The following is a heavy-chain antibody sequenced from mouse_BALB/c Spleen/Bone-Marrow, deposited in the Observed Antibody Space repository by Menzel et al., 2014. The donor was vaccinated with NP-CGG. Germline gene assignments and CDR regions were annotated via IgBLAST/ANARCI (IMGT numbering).Heavy chain of an antibody. Sequence: VHLVESGPGLVAPSQSLSITCTVSGFSLTGYGVNWVRQPPGKGLEWLGKIWGDGSTDYNSPLKSRLSIIKDNSKSQVFLKMNGLQTDDTARYYCARDRRGLRYFDVWGAGTTVTVSS. CDR3: ARDRRGLRYFDV. D-gene: IGHD2-13*01. J-gene: IGHJ1*01. CDR1: GFSLTGYG. V-gene: IGHV2-6-7*01. CDR2: IWGDGST.